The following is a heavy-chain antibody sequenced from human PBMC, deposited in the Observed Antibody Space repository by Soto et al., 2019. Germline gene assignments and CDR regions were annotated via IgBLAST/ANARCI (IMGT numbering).Heavy chain of an antibody. CDR3: ARDKSVTPRSYFDY. V-gene: IGHV1-69*13. CDR2: IIPIFGTA. CDR1: GGTFSSYA. Sequence: SVKVSCKASGGTFSSYAISWVRQAPGQGLEWMGGIIPIFGTANYAQKFQGRVTITADESTSTANKELSSLKTEDTAVYYCARDKSVTPRSYFDYWGQGTLVTVSS. J-gene: IGHJ4*02.